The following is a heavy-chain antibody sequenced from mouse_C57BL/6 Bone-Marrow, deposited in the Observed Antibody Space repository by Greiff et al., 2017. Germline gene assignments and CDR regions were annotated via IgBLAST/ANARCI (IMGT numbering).Heavy chain of an antibody. CDR1: GYTFTSYW. CDR3: ARWGYYGSSYDWCFDV. V-gene: IGHV1-64*01. J-gene: IGHJ1*03. CDR2: IHPNSGST. Sequence: QVQLQQSGAELVKPGASVKLSCKASGYTFTSYWMHWVKQRPGQGLEWIGMIHPNSGSTNYNEKFKSKATLTVDKSSSTAYMQLSCLTSEDSAVYYCARWGYYGSSYDWCFDVWGTGTTVTVSS. D-gene: IGHD1-1*01.